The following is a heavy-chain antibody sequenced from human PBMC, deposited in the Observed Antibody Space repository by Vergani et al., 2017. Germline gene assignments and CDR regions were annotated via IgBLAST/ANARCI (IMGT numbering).Heavy chain of an antibody. Sequence: QVQVVQSGAEVKKSGASVKVSCKASGYDFTNYGLGWVRQAPGQGLEWMGWISAYNGNTKYAQKFQGRVSVTTDTSTTTVYMELRRLTSDDTAVYYCARGQSGSYYRYFEHWGQGTLVIVSS. CDR2: ISAYNGNT. V-gene: IGHV1-18*01. CDR3: ARGQSGSYYRYFEH. J-gene: IGHJ1*01. CDR1: GYDFTNYG. D-gene: IGHD3-10*01.